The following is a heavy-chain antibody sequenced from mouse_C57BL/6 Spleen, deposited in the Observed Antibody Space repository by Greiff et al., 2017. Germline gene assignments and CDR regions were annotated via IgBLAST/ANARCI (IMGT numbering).Heavy chain of an antibody. CDR3: ARHYDGYSGSAMDY. CDR1: GFTFSSYG. J-gene: IGHJ4*01. Sequence: EVQGVESGGDLVKPGGSLKLSCAASGFTFSSYGMSWVRQTPDKRLAWVATISSGGSYTYYPDSVKGRFTISRDNAKNTLYLQMSSLKSADTAMYYCARHYDGYSGSAMDYWGQGTSGTVSS. D-gene: IGHD2-3*01. V-gene: IGHV5-6*01. CDR2: ISSGGSYT.